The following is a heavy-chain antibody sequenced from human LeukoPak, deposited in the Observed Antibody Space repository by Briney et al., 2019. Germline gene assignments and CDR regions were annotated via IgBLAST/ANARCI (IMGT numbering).Heavy chain of an antibody. CDR3: ASLYTYAPRESY. Sequence: SETLSLTCTVSGGSISSYYWSWIRQPPGKGLESIGYIFYTGSTNYNPSLKSRVTISVDTSKNQFSLKLSSVTAADTAVYYCASLYTYAPRESYWGQGTLVTVSS. D-gene: IGHD5-18*01. CDR2: IFYTGST. J-gene: IGHJ4*02. V-gene: IGHV4-59*08. CDR1: GGSISSYY.